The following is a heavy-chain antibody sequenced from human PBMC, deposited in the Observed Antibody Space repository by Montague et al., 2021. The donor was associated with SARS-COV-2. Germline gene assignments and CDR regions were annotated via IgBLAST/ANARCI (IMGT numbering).Heavy chain of an antibody. D-gene: IGHD4-17*01. CDR2: IYYSGST. CDR3: ARDATVTTFYYYGMDV. CDR1: GGSISTSYY. V-gene: IGHV4-39*07. J-gene: IGHJ6*02. Sequence: SETLSLTCTVSGGSISTSYYWGWIRQPPGKGLEWTGSIYYSGSTYYNPSLKSRVTISVDTPKNQFSLKLSSVTAADTAVYYCARDATVTTFYYYGMDVWGQGTTVTVSS.